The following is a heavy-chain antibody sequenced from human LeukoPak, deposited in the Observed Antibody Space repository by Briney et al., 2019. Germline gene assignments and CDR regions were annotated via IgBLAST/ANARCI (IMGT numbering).Heavy chain of an antibody. CDR3: ARGVWIYSY. CDR1: GGSISSSSYY. Sequence: SETLSLTCTVSGGSISSSSYYWVWIRQPPGKGLEWMGSIYYSGSTYYNPSLKSRVTISVDTSKNQFSLKLTSVTAADTAVYYCARGVWIYSYWGQGTLVTVSS. D-gene: IGHD5-12*01. V-gene: IGHV4-39*01. CDR2: IYYSGST. J-gene: IGHJ4*02.